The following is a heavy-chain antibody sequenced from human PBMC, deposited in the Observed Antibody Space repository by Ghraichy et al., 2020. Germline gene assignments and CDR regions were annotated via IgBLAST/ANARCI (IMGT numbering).Heavy chain of an antibody. Sequence: LSLTCAASGFTFSGYAMSWFRQAPGKGLKWVSTIGGGGGTTYYADSVKGRFTISGDTSKNTVYLQMNSLRAEDTAVYYCAKATVTTVLTFFGLWGRGTLVTGSS. V-gene: IGHV3-23*01. CDR2: IGGGGGTT. CDR3: AKATVTTVLTFFGL. CDR1: GFTFSGYA. J-gene: IGHJ2*01. D-gene: IGHD4-17*01.